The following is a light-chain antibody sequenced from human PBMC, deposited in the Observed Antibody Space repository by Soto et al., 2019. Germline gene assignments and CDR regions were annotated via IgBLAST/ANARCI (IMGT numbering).Light chain of an antibody. V-gene: IGKV2-28*01. CDR3: MQALQSPYT. CDR2: LGS. J-gene: IGKJ2*01. CDR1: QSLLHSNGYNY. Sequence: DIVMTQSPISLPVTPGEPASISCRSSQSLLHSNGYNYLDWYLQKPEQSPQLLISLGSNRASGVPARFSGSGSATDFTLNIARVEAEDFGVYYCMQALQSPYTFGQGTKLEIK.